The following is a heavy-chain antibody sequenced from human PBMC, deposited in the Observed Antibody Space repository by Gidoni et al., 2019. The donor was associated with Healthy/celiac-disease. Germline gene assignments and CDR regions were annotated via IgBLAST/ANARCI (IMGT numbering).Heavy chain of an antibody. D-gene: IGHD6-19*01. J-gene: IGHJ4*02. CDR3: ARDSRYSSGWFDY. CDR1: GGPISSGGFY. V-gene: IGHV4-31*03. Sequence: QVQLQESGPGLVKPSQTLSLTCTVSGGPISSGGFYWSWIRQHPEKGLEWIGYIYYSGSTYYNPSLKIRVTISVDTSKNQFSLKLSSVTAADTAVYYCARDSRYSSGWFDYWGQGTLVTVSS. CDR2: IYYSGST.